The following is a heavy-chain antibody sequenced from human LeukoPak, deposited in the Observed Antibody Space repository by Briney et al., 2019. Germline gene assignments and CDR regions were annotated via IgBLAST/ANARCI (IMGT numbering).Heavy chain of an antibody. J-gene: IGHJ4*01. V-gene: IGHV1-58*02. CDR1: GLTFTSSA. Sequence: GTSVKVSCKASGLTFTSSAMQWVRQARGQRLEWIGWIVVGSGNTNYAQKFQERVIITRDMSTSTAYMELSSLRSEDTAVYYCAADAVVGATYFDYWGQGTLVTVSS. CDR2: IVVGSGNT. D-gene: IGHD1-26*01. CDR3: AADAVVGATYFDY.